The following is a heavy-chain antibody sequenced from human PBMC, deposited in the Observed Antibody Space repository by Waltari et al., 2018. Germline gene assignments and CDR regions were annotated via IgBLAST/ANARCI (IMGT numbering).Heavy chain of an antibody. CDR1: GYTLTELS. V-gene: IGHV1-24*01. CDR2: FGREECKT. J-gene: IGHJ4*02. D-gene: IGHD4-17*01. Sequence: QVQLVQSGAEVKKPGASVTVSCKVSGYTLTELSMHWVRQAPGKGLEWMGGFGREECKTSYAQNVQGTGTGTEDIATDTAYMDLSSLRSEDTAVYYCAATYGERAGDFDYWGQGTLVTVSS. CDR3: AATYGERAGDFDY.